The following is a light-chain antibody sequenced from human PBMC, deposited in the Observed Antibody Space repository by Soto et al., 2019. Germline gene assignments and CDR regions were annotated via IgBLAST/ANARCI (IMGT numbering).Light chain of an antibody. CDR1: SSNIESNT. V-gene: IGLV1-44*01. CDR3: LAWADSLNPNL. CDR2: TND. J-gene: IGLJ6*01. Sequence: QSVLTQPPSASGTPGQRVTISCSGGSSNIESNTVYWYQQLPGMAPRLLIHTNDRRPSGVPDRFSGSKSGTSASLAISGLQYEDEADYYCLAWADSLNPNLFGTGTKVTVL.